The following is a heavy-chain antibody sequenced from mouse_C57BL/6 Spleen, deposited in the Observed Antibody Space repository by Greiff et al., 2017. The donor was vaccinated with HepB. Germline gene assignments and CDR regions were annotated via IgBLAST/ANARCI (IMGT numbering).Heavy chain of an antibody. CDR2: IYPGDGDT. CDR1: GYAFSSYW. V-gene: IGHV1-80*01. D-gene: IGHD2-2*01. CDR3: ARVYGYDGYYAMDY. J-gene: IGHJ4*01. Sequence: VQLQQAGAELVKPGASVKISCKASGYAFSSYWMNWVKQRPGKGLEWIGQIYPGDGDTNYNGKFKGKATLTADKSSSTAYMQLSSLTSEDSAVYFCARVYGYDGYYAMDYWGQGTSVTVSS.